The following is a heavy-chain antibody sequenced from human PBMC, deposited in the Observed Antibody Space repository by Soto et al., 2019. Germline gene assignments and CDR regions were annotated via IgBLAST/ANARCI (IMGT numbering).Heavy chain of an antibody. J-gene: IGHJ6*02. Sequence: SETLSLTCTVSGGSISSYYWSWIRQPPGKGLEWIGYIYYSGSTNYNPSLKSRVTISVDTSKNQFSLKLSSVTAADTAVYYCARRYCGGDCQNDYYYYYYGMDVWGQGTTVTVSS. V-gene: IGHV4-59*08. CDR2: IYYSGST. CDR1: GGSISSYY. D-gene: IGHD2-21*02. CDR3: ARRYCGGDCQNDYYYYYYGMDV.